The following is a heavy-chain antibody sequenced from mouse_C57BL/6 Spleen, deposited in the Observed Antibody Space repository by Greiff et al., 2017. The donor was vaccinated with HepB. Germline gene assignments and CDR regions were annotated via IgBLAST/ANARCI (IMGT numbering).Heavy chain of an antibody. D-gene: IGHD3-2*02. CDR3: ARETAQARGFAY. CDR1: GYTFTDYY. V-gene: IGHV1-26*01. Sequence: VQLQQSGPELVKPGASVKISCKASGYTFTDYYMNWVKQSHGKSLEWIGDINPNNGGTSYNQKFKGKATLTVDKSSSTAYMELRSLTSEDSAVYYCARETAQARGFAYWGQGTLVTVSA. CDR2: INPNNGGT. J-gene: IGHJ3*01.